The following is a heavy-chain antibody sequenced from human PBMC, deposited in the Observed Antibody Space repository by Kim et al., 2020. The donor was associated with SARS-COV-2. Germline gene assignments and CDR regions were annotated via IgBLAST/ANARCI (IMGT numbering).Heavy chain of an antibody. Sequence: GGSLRLSCAASGFTFRRYGMHWVRQAPGKGLEWVAIISKDGSNKYYADSVKGRFTISRDNSKNTLYLQMNSLRAEDTAVYYCASNDITGTTGFDYWGQGTLVTVSS. V-gene: IGHV3-30*03. CDR2: ISKDGSNK. D-gene: IGHD1-7*01. CDR3: ASNDITGTTGFDY. J-gene: IGHJ4*02. CDR1: GFTFRRYG.